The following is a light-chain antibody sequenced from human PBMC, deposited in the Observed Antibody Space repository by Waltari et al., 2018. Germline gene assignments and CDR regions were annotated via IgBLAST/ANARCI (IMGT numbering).Light chain of an antibody. J-gene: IGKJ2*02. V-gene: IGKV1-33*01. Sequence: DIQMTQSPSSLSASVGDRVTITCQASQHIYNYLNWYQQKPGKAPKLLIYAASNLQTGVPSMFSGCGSGTDFTFVISNLQPEDIATYYCQQYEGLPRTFGQGTKLEMK. CDR1: QHIYNY. CDR3: QQYEGLPRT. CDR2: AAS.